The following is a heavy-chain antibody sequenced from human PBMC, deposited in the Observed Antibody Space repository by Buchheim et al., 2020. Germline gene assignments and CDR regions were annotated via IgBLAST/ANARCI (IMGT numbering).Heavy chain of an antibody. D-gene: IGHD3-22*01. V-gene: IGHV4-59*01. CDR2: IYYSGST. CDR1: GGSISSYY. Sequence: QVQLQESGPGLVKPSETLSLTCTVSGGSISSYYWSWIRQPPGKGLEWIGYIYYSGSTNYNPSLKSRVTISVATSKNQFSLKLSSVTAADTAVYYCARESYYYDSSGYYAYFDYWGQGTL. J-gene: IGHJ4*02. CDR3: ARESYYYDSSGYYAYFDY.